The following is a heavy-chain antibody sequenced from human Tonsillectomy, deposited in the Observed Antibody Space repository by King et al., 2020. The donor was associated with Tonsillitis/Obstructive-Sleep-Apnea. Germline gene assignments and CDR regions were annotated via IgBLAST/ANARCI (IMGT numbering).Heavy chain of an antibody. CDR3: ARADQPDVDTAMVFDY. D-gene: IGHD5-18*01. Sequence: QLVQSGAEVKKPGSSVKVSCKASGGTFSSYAIGWVRQAPGQGLEWMGGIIPIFGTANYAQKFQGRVTITADESTSTAYMELSSLRSEDTAVYYCARADQPDVDTAMVFDYWGQGTLVTVSS. CDR2: IIPIFGTA. V-gene: IGHV1-69*12. CDR1: GGTFSSYA. J-gene: IGHJ4*02.